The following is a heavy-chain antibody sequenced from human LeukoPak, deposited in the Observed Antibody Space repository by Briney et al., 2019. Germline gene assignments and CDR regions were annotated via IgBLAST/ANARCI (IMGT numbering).Heavy chain of an antibody. CDR2: IIPIFGAA. CDR3: ARDLMAAAGPFDC. V-gene: IGHV1-69*13. Sequence: ASMKLSWKASGFTFNGFYIHWVRQAPGQGLDWMGGIIPIFGAANYAQKFQGRVTITADESTSTAYMELSSLRSEDTAVYYCARDLMAAAGPFDCWGQGTLVTVSS. D-gene: IGHD6-13*01. J-gene: IGHJ4*02. CDR1: GFTFNGFY.